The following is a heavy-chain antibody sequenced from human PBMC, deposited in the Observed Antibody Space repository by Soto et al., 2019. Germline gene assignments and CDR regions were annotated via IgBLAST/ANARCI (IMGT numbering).Heavy chain of an antibody. CDR1: GGTFSSYA. J-gene: IGHJ4*02. Sequence: QVQLVQSGAEVKKPGSSVKVSCKASGGTFSSYAISWVRQAPGQGLEWMGGIIPIFGTANYAQKFQGRVTXXAXEXXSTAYMELSSLRSEDTAVYYCAREREYSSSSPFDYWGQGTLVTVSS. D-gene: IGHD6-6*01. CDR3: AREREYSSSSPFDY. V-gene: IGHV1-69*12. CDR2: IIPIFGTA.